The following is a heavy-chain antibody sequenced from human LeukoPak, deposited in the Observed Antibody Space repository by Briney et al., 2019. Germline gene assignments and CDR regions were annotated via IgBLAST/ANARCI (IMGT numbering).Heavy chain of an antibody. Sequence: GGSLRLSCAASGFTFDDYAMHWVRQAPGKGLEWVSGISWNSGTIGYADSLKGRFTISRDNAKNSLYLQMNSLRAEDTALYYCAKASYYDSSGLVYYYGMDVWGQGTTVTVSS. CDR1: GFTFDDYA. CDR3: AKASYYDSSGLVYYYGMDV. D-gene: IGHD3-22*01. J-gene: IGHJ6*02. CDR2: ISWNSGTI. V-gene: IGHV3-9*01.